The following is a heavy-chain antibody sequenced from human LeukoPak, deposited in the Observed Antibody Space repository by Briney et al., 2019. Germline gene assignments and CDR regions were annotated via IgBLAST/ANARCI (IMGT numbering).Heavy chain of an antibody. J-gene: IGHJ4*02. CDR2: ISGSGGST. D-gene: IGHD3-10*01. V-gene: IGHV3-23*01. Sequence: GGSLRLSCAASGFTFSSYAMSWVRQAPGKGLEWVSAISGSGGSTYYADSVKGRFTISRDNSKNTLYLQMNSLRAEDTAVYYCAKPSYYYGSGSPFLFDYWGQGTLVTVSS. CDR3: AKPSYYYGSGSPFLFDY. CDR1: GFTFSSYA.